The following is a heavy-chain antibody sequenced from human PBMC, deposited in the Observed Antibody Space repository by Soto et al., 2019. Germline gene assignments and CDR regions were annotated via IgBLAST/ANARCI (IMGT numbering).Heavy chain of an antibody. CDR2: IYYSGST. Sequence: TLSLTCTVSGGSISSGDYYWSWIRQPPGKGLEWIGYIYYSGSTYYNPSLKSRVTISVDTSKNQFSLKLSSVTAADTAVYYCARVKRDYDYVWGSYRYYGMDVWGQGTTVTVSS. J-gene: IGHJ6*02. V-gene: IGHV4-30-4*01. CDR1: GGSISSGDYY. CDR3: ARVKRDYDYVWGSYRYYGMDV. D-gene: IGHD3-16*02.